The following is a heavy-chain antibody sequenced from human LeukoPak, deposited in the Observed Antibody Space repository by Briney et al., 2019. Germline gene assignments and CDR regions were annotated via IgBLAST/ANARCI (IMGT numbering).Heavy chain of an antibody. V-gene: IGHV4-59*01. CDR2: TYYSGST. J-gene: IGHJ4*02. CDR1: GGSISSYY. D-gene: IGHD5-18*01. CDR3: ARGRDVDTAMVFLLDY. Sequence: SETLSLTCTVSGGSISSYYWSWTRQPPGKGLEWIGYTYYSGSTNYNPSLKSRVTISVDTSKNQFSLKLSSVTAADTAVYYCARGRDVDTAMVFLLDYWGQGTLVTVSS.